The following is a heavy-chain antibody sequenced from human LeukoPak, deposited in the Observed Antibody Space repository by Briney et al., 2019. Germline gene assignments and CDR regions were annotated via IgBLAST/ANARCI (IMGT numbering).Heavy chain of an antibody. CDR3: AGGTYYGTGTRPGYLNY. CDR1: NFSVNNNY. Sequence: GGSLRLSCAASNFSVNNNYIDWVRQAPGKGLEWVSSLDNFGAKYYGDSVTGRFTVSGDLSKNTVYLQMSSLRADDTAVYYCAGGTYYGTGTRPGYLNYWGLGTLVTVSS. D-gene: IGHD3-10*01. J-gene: IGHJ4*02. V-gene: IGHV3-53*01. CDR2: LDNFGAK.